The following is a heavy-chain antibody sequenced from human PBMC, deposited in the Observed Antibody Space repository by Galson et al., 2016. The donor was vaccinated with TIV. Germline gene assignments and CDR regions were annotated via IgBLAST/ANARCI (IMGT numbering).Heavy chain of an antibody. CDR3: ARDQNRVATPFYYHYGMDV. Sequence: CAASGFTFSTHAFHWVRQAPGKGLEWVAVITFDGNKKYYADSVKARFSISRDNSKNTLSLQMDSLRGDDTAVYYCARDQNRVATPFYYHYGMDVWGQGTTVTVSS. CDR2: ITFDGNKK. J-gene: IGHJ6*02. D-gene: IGHD1-14*01. V-gene: IGHV3-30-3*01. CDR1: GFTFSTHA.